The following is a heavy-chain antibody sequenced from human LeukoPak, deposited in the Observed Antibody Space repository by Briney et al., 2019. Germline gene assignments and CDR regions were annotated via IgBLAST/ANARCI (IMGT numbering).Heavy chain of an antibody. D-gene: IGHD3-10*01. Sequence: GGSLRLSCAASGFTFSNAWMSWVRQAPGKGLEWVGRIKSKTDGGTTDYAAPVKGRFTISRDDSKNTLYLQMNSLKTEDTAVYYCARDQAEVYGSGSYSHTYYYGVDVWGQGTTVTVSS. CDR2: IKSKTDGGTT. CDR3: ARDQAEVYGSGSYSHTYYYGVDV. V-gene: IGHV3-15*01. J-gene: IGHJ6*02. CDR1: GFTFSNAW.